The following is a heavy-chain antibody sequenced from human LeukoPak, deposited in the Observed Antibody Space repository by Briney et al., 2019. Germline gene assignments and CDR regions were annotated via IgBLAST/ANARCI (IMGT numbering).Heavy chain of an antibody. D-gene: IGHD6-6*01. Sequence: GGSLRLSCAASGFTFSSYAMHWVRQAPGKGLEWVAVISYDGSNKYYADSVKGRFTISRDNSKNTLYLQMNSLRAEDTAVYYCARDKVAYSSSSHFDYWGQGTLVTVS. CDR3: ARDKVAYSSSSHFDY. V-gene: IGHV3-30-3*01. CDR2: ISYDGSNK. CDR1: GFTFSSYA. J-gene: IGHJ4*02.